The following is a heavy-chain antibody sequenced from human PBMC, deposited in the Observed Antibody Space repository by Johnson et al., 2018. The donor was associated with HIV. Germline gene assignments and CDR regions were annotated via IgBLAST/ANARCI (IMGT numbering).Heavy chain of an antibody. CDR3: ARDGRDLVTRGSFDV. CDR1: GFTVSSNY. Sequence: VQLVESGGGLIQPGGSLRLSCVASGFTVSSNYMNWVRQAPGKGLEWVSIVYSGGSTYYADSVKGRFTISRDNSKNTLYLQMNSLRPEDTAVYYCARDGRDLVTRGSFDVWGQGTMVTVAS. CDR2: VYSGGST. V-gene: IGHV3-53*01. D-gene: IGHD3-9*01. J-gene: IGHJ3*01.